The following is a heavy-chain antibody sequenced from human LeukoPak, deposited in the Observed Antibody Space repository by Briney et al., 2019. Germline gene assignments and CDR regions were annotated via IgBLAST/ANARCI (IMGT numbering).Heavy chain of an antibody. J-gene: IGHJ4*02. V-gene: IGHV3-23*01. CDR1: GFTLTTYA. Sequence: GGSLRLSCAASGFTLTTYAMNWVRQAPGKGLEWVSAVVGNGNTYYADSVKGRFTISRDTSKNMLYLQMNSLRVEDTAIYYRAKDRAPDTGWNFDYWGQGTLVSVSS. D-gene: IGHD6-19*01. CDR2: VVGNGNT. CDR3: AKDRAPDTGWNFDY.